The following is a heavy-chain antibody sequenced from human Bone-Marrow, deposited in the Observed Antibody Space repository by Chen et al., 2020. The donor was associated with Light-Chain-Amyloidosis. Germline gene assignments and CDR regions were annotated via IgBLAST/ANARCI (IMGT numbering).Heavy chain of an antibody. Sequence: EVQLVESGGGLVQPGGSLRLSCTVSGFSVCSNSMGWVGPGPGKGLEAFSVFWGGARTHYAESVKGRFTISRACSKNTLFLQLNSLRDDDTALYYCATGPPHPKMLWPPNCYFDLWGRGTLVTVSS. CDR3: ATGPPHPKMLWPPNCYFDL. CDR2: FWGGART. CDR1: GFSVCSNS. J-gene: IGHJ2*01. D-gene: IGHD2-2*01. V-gene: IGHV3-53*02.